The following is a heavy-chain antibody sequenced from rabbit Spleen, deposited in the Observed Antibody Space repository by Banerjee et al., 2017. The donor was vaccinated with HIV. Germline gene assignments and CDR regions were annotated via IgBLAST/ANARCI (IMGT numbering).Heavy chain of an antibody. CDR3: VRGASGSGYYSL. CDR2: IDPIFGIT. V-gene: IGHV1S7*01. J-gene: IGHJ4*01. D-gene: IGHD1-1*01. Sequence: QLVESGGGLVQPGGSLKLSCKASGFDFSRYYMSWVRRAPGKGLEWIGDIDPIFGITVYASWVNGRFTISSHNAQNTLYLQLHSLTAADTATYFCVRGASGSGYYSLWGQGTLVTVS. CDR1: GFDFSRYY.